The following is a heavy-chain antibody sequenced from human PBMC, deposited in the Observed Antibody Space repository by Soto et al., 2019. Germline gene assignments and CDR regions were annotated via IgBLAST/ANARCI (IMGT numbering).Heavy chain of an antibody. CDR3: ARDLDYGDYVRYYYGMDV. CDR2: ISYDGSNK. V-gene: IGHV3-30-3*01. D-gene: IGHD4-17*01. Sequence: QVQLVESGGGVVQPGRSLRLSCAASGFTLSSYAMHWVRQAPGKGLEWVAVISYDGSNKYYADSVKGRFTISRDNSKNTLYLQMNSLRAEDTAVYYCARDLDYGDYVRYYYGMDVWGQGTTVTVSS. J-gene: IGHJ6*02. CDR1: GFTLSSYA.